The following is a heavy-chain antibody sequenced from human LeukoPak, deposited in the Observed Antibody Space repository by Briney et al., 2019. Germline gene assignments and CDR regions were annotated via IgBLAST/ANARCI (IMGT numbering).Heavy chain of an antibody. J-gene: IGHJ4*02. D-gene: IGHD6-13*01. CDR2: INHSGST. CDR1: GGSFSVYY. CDR3: ARGRLPDNDSSSWGFDY. Sequence: KPSETLSLTCAVYGGSFSVYYWSWIRQPPGKGLEWIGEINHSGSTNYNPSLKSRVTISVDTSKNQFSLKLSSVTAADTAVYYCARGRLPDNDSSSWGFDYWGQGTLVTVSS. V-gene: IGHV4-34*01.